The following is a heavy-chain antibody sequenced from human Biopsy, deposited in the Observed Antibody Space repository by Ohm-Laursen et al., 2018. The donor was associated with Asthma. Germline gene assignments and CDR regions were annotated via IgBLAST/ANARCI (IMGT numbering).Heavy chain of an antibody. D-gene: IGHD1-26*01. J-gene: IGHJ4*02. V-gene: IGHV3-23*01. CDR2: ISSSGAST. Sequence: SLRLSCTAAGFTFSSYAMSWVRQAPGKGLEWVSSISSSGASTYYADSVKGRFTISRDNSKNTLYLQMSSLRADDTAAYYCAKGGTYTTDRYAYWGQGSLVTVSS. CDR1: GFTFSSYA. CDR3: AKGGTYTTDRYAY.